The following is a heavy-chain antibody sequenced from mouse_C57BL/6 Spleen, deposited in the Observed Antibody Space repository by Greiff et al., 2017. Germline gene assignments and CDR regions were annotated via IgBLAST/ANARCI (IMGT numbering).Heavy chain of an antibody. D-gene: IGHD2-3*01. CDR2: INPNNGGT. V-gene: IGHV1-26*01. J-gene: IGHJ1*03. CDR3: ARSDGYSYWYFDV. CDR1: GYTFTDYY. Sequence: EVQLQQSGPELVKPGASVKISCKASGYTFTDYYMNWVKQSHGKSLEWIGDINPNNGGTSYNQKFKGKATLTVDKSSSTAYMELRSLTSEDSAVXHCARSDGYSYWYFDVGGTGTTVTVSS.